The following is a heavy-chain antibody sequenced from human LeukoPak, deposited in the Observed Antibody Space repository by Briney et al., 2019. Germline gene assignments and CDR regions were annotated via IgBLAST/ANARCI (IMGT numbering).Heavy chain of an antibody. CDR2: INWNGGST. V-gene: IGHV3-20*04. Sequence: GGSLRLSCAASGFTFDDYGMSWVRQAPGKGLEWVSGINWNGGSTGYADSVKGRFTISRDNAKNSLYLQMNSLRAEDTALYYCAREQLDTAMVHYFDYWGQGTLGTVSS. CDR1: GFTFDDYG. CDR3: AREQLDTAMVHYFDY. J-gene: IGHJ4*02. D-gene: IGHD5-18*01.